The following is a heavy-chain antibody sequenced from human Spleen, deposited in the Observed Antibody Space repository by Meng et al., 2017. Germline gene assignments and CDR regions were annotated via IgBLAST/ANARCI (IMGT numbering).Heavy chain of an antibody. D-gene: IGHD6-19*01. CDR1: GGSISGYY. Sequence: QVQLQEPGPGLVKPSETLSLTCTVSGGSISGYYWSWIRQPSGKGLEWIGYIYYSGSTNYNPSLKSRVTISVDTSKNQFSLNLSSVTAADTAVYYCARGQPGYSSGWYPYWGQGTLVTVSS. CDR2: IYYSGST. CDR3: ARGQPGYSSGWYPY. V-gene: IGHV4-59*01. J-gene: IGHJ4*02.